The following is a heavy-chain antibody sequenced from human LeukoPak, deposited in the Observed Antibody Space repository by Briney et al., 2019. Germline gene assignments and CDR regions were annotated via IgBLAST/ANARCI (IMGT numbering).Heavy chain of an antibody. V-gene: IGHV1-69*05. J-gene: IGHJ4*02. D-gene: IGHD3-22*01. CDR1: GGTLSSYA. CDR3: ARGANYYDSSGVFAY. CDR2: FIPIFGTA. Sequence: SVTVSYKASGGTLSSYAISWVRQAPGQGLGWVGGFIPIFGTANYAQKFQGRITITTDESTSTAYMDLSSLRSEDTAVYYCARGANYYDSSGVFAYWGQGTLVPVPS.